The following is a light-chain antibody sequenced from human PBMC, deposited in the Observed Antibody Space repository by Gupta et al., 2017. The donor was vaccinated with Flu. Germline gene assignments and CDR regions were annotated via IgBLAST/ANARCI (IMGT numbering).Light chain of an antibody. V-gene: IGLV3-25*03. CDR3: QSADNSGSYVV. Sequence: SSELTQPPSVSVSPGQTATITCSGDTLSTQYTYWYQQKPGQAPVLVMFKDTERPSGIPERFSASNSGTAVTLTISGVQAEDEAAYYCQSADNSGSYVVFGGGTQLTV. CDR1: TLSTQY. J-gene: IGLJ3*02. CDR2: KDT.